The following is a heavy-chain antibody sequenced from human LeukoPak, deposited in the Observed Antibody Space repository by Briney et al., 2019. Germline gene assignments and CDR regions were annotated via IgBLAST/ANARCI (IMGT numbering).Heavy chain of an antibody. V-gene: IGHV3-74*01. J-gene: IGHJ4*02. CDR2: INSDGSST. Sequence: PGGSLRLSRAASGFTFSSYWMHWVRQAPGKGLVWVSRINSDGSSTSYADSVKGRFTISRDNAKNTLYLQMNSLRAEDTAVYYCARGASIAAAGTLYYFDYWGQGTLVTVSS. CDR3: ARGASIAAAGTLYYFDY. D-gene: IGHD6-13*01. CDR1: GFTFSSYW.